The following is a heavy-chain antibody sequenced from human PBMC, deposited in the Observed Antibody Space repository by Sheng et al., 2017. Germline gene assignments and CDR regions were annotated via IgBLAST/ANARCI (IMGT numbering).Heavy chain of an antibody. J-gene: IGHJ4*02. CDR3: AKDRPGGYTYGFDS. V-gene: IGHV3-30*02. CDR2: IRHDGSDK. CDR1: GFTFSSFG. D-gene: IGHD5-18*01. Sequence: QVQLVESGGGVVQPGGRLRLSCAASGFTFSSFGMHWVRQAPGKGPEWVAFIRHDGSDKFYVDSVKGRFSISRDNSKDTLYLQMNSLTAEDTAVFYCAKDRPGGYTYGFDSWGQGTLVTVSS.